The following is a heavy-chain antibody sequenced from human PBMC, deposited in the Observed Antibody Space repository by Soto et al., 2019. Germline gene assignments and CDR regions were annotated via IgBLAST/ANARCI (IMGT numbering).Heavy chain of an antibody. CDR1: GFTVSSNY. D-gene: IGHD5-12*01. Sequence: GGSLRLSCAASGFTVSSNYMSWVRQAPGKGLEWVSVIYSGGSTYYADSVKGRFTISRDNSKNTLYLQMNSLRAEDTAVYYCARGHIVATILYYYGMDVWGQGTTVTVS. CDR3: ARGHIVATILYYYGMDV. V-gene: IGHV3-53*01. J-gene: IGHJ6*02. CDR2: IYSGGST.